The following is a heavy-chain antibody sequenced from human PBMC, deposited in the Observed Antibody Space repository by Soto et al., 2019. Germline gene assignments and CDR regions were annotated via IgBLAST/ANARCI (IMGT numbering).Heavy chain of an antibody. V-gene: IGHV3-74*01. CDR1: GFTFSSYW. Sequence: LRLSCAASGFTFSSYWMHWVRQAPGKGLVWVSRVNSDGSITNYADAVKGRFTISRDNAKNTLYLQMDGLRAEDTAVYYCARVGATTWYWGPGTLVTVSS. CDR3: ARVGATTWY. D-gene: IGHD1-26*01. CDR2: VNSDGSIT. J-gene: IGHJ4*02.